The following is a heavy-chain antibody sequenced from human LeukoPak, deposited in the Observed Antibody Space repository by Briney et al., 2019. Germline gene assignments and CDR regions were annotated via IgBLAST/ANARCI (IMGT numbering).Heavy chain of an antibody. CDR1: GVSIASGVYY. D-gene: IGHD3-9*01. CDR2: VYHRETT. V-gene: IGHV4-30-2*06. J-gene: IGHJ6*04. Sequence: SETLSLTCSVTGVSIASGVYYWSWIRQSPGKGLEWLGYVYHRETTYYNPSLKSRISMSIDTSNNQFSLKLTSVTAADTAVFYCARTFDFRAPRATDVWGKGTTVIVSS. CDR3: ARTFDFRAPRATDV.